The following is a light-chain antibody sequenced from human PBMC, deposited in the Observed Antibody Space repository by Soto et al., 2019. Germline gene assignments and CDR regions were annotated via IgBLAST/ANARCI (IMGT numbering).Light chain of an antibody. Sequence: QYALTQPASVSGSPGQSITISCTGTSSDVGGYNFVSWYQQRPDKAPKLIIFEVNNRPSGVSNRFSGSKFGNTASLTISGLRAEDEADYYCSSYTSTSTRVFGGGTKLTVL. CDR3: SSYTSTSTRV. CDR1: SSDVGGYNF. CDR2: EVN. J-gene: IGLJ2*01. V-gene: IGLV2-14*01.